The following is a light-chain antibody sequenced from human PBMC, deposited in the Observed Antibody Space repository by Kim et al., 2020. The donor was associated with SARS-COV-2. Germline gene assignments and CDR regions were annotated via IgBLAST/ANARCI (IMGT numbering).Light chain of an antibody. CDR1: QNVNSD. CDR2: RAS. V-gene: IGKV3-15*01. CDR3: HQYNTWPRT. J-gene: IGKJ1*01. Sequence: VSAGERVTLSWRASQNVNSDVAWYRQTPGQPPKLLLYRASFRASGVPARFSGSGSGTDFALTIASVQSEDFAVYYCHQYNTWPRTFGLGTKVDIK.